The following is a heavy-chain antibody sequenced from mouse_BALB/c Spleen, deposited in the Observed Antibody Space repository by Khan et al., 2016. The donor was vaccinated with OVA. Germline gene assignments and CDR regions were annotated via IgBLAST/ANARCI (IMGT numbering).Heavy chain of an antibody. V-gene: IGHV1-4*01. CDR3: ARDGAYYRNDGWFAY. CDR1: GYTFTSYT. CDR2: INPSSGYT. J-gene: IGHJ3*01. D-gene: IGHD2-14*01. Sequence: VQLQESGAELARPGASVKMSCKASGYTFTSYTIHWIKQRPGQGLEWIGYINPSSGYTNYNQKFKDKATLTADKSSTTAYMQLSSLTSDDSAVYYCARDGAYYRNDGWFAYWGQRTLGTVSA.